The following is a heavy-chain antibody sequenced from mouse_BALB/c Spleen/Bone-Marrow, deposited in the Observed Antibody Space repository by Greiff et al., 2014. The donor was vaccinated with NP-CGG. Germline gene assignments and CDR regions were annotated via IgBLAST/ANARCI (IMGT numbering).Heavy chain of an antibody. CDR2: INPYNGGT. Sequence: EVKLQESGPELVKPGASMKISCKASGYSFTGYTMNWVKQSHGKNLEWIGLINPYNGGTSYNQKFKGKATLTVDKSSSTAYMELLSLTSGDSAVYYCARVYYGSSTYYFDYWGQGTTLTVSS. V-gene: IGHV1-18*01. CDR3: ARVYYGSSTYYFDY. D-gene: IGHD1-1*01. J-gene: IGHJ2*01. CDR1: GYSFTGYT.